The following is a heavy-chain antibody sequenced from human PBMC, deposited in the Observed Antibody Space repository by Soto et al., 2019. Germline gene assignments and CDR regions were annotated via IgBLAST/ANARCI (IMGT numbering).Heavy chain of an antibody. CDR2: IYYSGST. Sequence: KTSETLSLTCTVSGGSVSSGSYYWSWIRQPPGKGLEWIGYIYYSGSTNYDPSLKSRVTISVDTSKNQFSLKLSSVTAADTAVYYCAGACGIGCYPWGQGTLVTVSS. D-gene: IGHD2-21*02. CDR1: GGSVSSGSYY. J-gene: IGHJ5*02. V-gene: IGHV4-61*01. CDR3: AGACGIGCYP.